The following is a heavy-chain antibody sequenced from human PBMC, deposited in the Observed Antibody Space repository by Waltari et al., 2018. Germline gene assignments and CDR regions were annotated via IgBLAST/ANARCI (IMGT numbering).Heavy chain of an antibody. CDR2: IIPSLGRA. V-gene: IGHV1-69*08. CDR3: ARDVPNCTNGVCYDWFDP. CDR1: GGTFSSYT. J-gene: IGHJ5*02. D-gene: IGHD2-8*01. Sequence: QVQLVQSGAEVKKPGSSVKVSCKASGGTFSSYTISWVRPAPGHGVEWMGRIIPSLGRANYAQKFQGRVTITADKSTSTAYMELSSLRSEDTAVYYCARDVPNCTNGVCYDWFDPWGQGTLVTVSS.